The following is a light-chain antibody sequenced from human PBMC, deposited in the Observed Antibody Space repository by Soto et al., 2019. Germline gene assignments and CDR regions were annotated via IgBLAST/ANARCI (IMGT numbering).Light chain of an antibody. J-gene: IGKJ1*01. V-gene: IGKV1-5*01. Sequence: DIQMTQSPSTLSASVGDRFTITARASQSISSWLAWYQQKPGKAPKLLIYDASSLESGVPSRFSGSGSGTEFTLTISSLQPDDFATYYCQQYNSYSTFGQGTKV. CDR2: DAS. CDR1: QSISSW. CDR3: QQYNSYST.